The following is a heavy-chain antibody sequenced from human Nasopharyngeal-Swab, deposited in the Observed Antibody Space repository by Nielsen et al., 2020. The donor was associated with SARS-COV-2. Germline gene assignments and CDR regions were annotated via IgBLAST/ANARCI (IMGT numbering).Heavy chain of an antibody. CDR2: IYPGDSET. J-gene: IGHJ4*02. CDR3: ARQRFTYGSGSYQGGYYFDY. Sequence: KVSCKGSGYRFTGYWIGWVRQMPGKGLEWMGIIYPGDSETRYSPSFQGQVTISADKSISTAYLQWSSLKASDTAVYYCARQRFTYGSGSYQGGYYFDYWGQGTLVTVSS. V-gene: IGHV5-51*01. CDR1: GYRFTGYW. D-gene: IGHD3-10*01.